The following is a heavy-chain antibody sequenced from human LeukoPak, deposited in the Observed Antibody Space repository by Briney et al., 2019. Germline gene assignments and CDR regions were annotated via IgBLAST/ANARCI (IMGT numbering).Heavy chain of an antibody. Sequence: SETLSLTCAVYGGSFSGYYWSWIRQPPGKGLEWIGEINHSGSTTYNPSLKSRVTISVDTSKNQFSLKLSSVTAADTAVYYCARAGRATCDAFDIWGQGTMVTVSS. J-gene: IGHJ3*02. CDR1: GGSFSGYY. CDR3: ARAGRATCDAFDI. D-gene: IGHD5-12*01. CDR2: INHSGST. V-gene: IGHV4-34*01.